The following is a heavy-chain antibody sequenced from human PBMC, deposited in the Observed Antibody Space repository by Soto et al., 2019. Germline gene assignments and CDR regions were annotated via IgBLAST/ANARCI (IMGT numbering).Heavy chain of an antibody. Sequence: EVQLVESGGGPVRPGGSLKLSCAASGFNFITYSLSWVRQAPGKGLEWVASISSSAVYIDYADSVKGRFTISRDNANNSLYLQMNSLRAEDTATYYCVRDGLDYYGTERLYFDNWGQGTLVTVSS. CDR1: GFNFITYS. J-gene: IGHJ4*02. CDR3: VRDGLDYYGTERLYFDN. CDR2: ISSSAVYI. V-gene: IGHV3-21*01. D-gene: IGHD3-10*01.